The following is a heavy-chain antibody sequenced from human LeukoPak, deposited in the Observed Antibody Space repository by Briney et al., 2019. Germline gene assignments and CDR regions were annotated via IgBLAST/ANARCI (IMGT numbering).Heavy chain of an antibody. V-gene: IGHV3-64*01. CDR3: ARATTVTANAFDI. Sequence: GGSPRLSCAASGFTFSSYAMHWVRQAPGNGLEHVSAISSDGGSTYYANSVKGRFTISRDNSKNTLYLQMGSLRAEDMAVYYCARATTVTANAFDIWGQGTMVTVSS. CDR2: ISSDGGST. CDR1: GFTFSSYA. J-gene: IGHJ3*02. D-gene: IGHD4-17*01.